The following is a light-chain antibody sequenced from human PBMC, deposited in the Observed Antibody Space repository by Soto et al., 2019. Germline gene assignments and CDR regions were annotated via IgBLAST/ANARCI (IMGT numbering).Light chain of an antibody. CDR3: QSYDSSPSGSRV. Sequence: QLVLTQPPSVSGAPGQRVTISCTGSRTNIGAGYNVQWYQQVPGTAPKLLIYANNNRPSGVPDRFSGSKSGTSASLAITGLQAEDEADYYCQSYDSSPSGSRVFGGGTKVTVL. CDR1: RTNIGAGYN. J-gene: IGLJ2*01. CDR2: ANN. V-gene: IGLV1-40*01.